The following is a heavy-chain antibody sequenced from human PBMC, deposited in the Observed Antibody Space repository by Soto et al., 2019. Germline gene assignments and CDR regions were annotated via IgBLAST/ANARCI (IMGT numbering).Heavy chain of an antibody. CDR2: IKQDGSEK. CDR1: GFTFSSYW. V-gene: IGHV3-7*04. J-gene: IGHJ5*02. Sequence: EVQLVESGGGLVQPGGSLRLSCAASGFTFSSYWRSWVRQAPGKGLEWVANIKQDGSEKYYVDSVKGRFTISRDNAKNSLYLQMNSLRAEDTAVYYCARDLSSSWYNVAWGQGALVTVSS. D-gene: IGHD6-13*01. CDR3: ARDLSSSWYNVA.